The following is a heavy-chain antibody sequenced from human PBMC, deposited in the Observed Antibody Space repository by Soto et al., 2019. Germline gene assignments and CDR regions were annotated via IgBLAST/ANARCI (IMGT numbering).Heavy chain of an antibody. Sequence: EVQLVDSGGGLVKPGGSLRLSCAASGFTFSRYGMNWVRQAPGKGLEWVSSISSSTSYVYYADSVKGRFSVSRDNAKKILYLEMYALRPEDTAVYYCARDPSEGRVGNWFESWGQGTLVTVSS. CDR3: ARDPSEGRVGNWFES. V-gene: IGHV3-21*01. CDR2: ISSSTSYV. CDR1: GFTFSRYG. D-gene: IGHD2-2*01. J-gene: IGHJ5*01.